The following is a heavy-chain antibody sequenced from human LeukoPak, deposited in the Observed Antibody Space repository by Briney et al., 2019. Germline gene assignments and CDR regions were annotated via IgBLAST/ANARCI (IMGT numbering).Heavy chain of an antibody. CDR1: GYSFTSYW. CDR3: ARNPTNCGGDCYTDY. D-gene: IGHD2-21*01. V-gene: IGHV5-51*01. J-gene: IGHJ4*02. Sequence: HGESLKISCKGSGYSFTSYWIGWVRQKPGKGLEWMGIIYPGDSDTRYSPSFQGQVTISADKSISTAYLQWSSLKASDTAMYYCARNPTNCGGDCYTDYWGQGTLVTVSS. CDR2: IYPGDSDT.